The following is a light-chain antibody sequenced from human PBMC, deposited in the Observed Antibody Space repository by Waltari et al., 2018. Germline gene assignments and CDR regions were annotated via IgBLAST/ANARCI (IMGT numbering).Light chain of an antibody. CDR1: SGYISNV. Sequence: QLVLTQSPSASASLGASVKRTCTLSSGYISNVIAWLQQQPEKGSRSLMKVNSDGSHIKGAEIPDRFAGSSSGDERYLTISNLQSEDEADYYCQTGGHGTWVFGGGTKLPVL. CDR3: QTGGHGTWV. J-gene: IGLJ3*02. CDR2: VNSDGSH. V-gene: IGLV4-69*01.